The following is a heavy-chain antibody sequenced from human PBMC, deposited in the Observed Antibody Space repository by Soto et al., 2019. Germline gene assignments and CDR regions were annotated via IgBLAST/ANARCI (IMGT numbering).Heavy chain of an antibody. CDR2: ISWNSGNL. CDR1: GFTFDDYA. CDR3: GKGASTTVFAFNDY. Sequence: EVQLVESGGGLVQPGRSLRLSCAASGFTFDDYAMHWVRQGPGKGLEWVSSISWNSGNLGYADSVKGRFTISRDNAKNSLYLQMNSLRGEDTALYYCGKGASTTVFAFNDYWGQGTLVTVPS. J-gene: IGHJ4*02. V-gene: IGHV3-9*01. D-gene: IGHD4-17*01.